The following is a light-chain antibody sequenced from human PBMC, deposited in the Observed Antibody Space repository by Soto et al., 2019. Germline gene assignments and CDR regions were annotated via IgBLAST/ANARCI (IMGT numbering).Light chain of an antibody. V-gene: IGLV2-14*03. J-gene: IGLJ1*01. Sequence: QSVLTQPASVSGSPGQSITISCTGTSSGVGAYKYVSWFQQHPGKAPKLMIYEVTNRPSGVSNRFSGSKSGNTASLTISGLQPEDEADYYCSSYSTSSTHIFGTAPKVTV. CDR3: SSYSTSSTHI. CDR2: EVT. CDR1: SSGVGAYKY.